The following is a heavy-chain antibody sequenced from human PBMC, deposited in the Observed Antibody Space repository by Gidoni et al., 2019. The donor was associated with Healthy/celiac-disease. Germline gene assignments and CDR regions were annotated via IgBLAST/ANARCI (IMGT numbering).Heavy chain of an antibody. CDR2: IYSGGST. D-gene: IGHD3-22*01. J-gene: IGHJ4*02. CDR1: GFTVSSTS. CDR3: ARDGGGDDSSGYYYDSLDY. Sequence: EVQLVESGGGLVQPGGSLRLSCAASGFTVSSTSMSWVRQAPGKGLEWVSVIYSGGSTYYADSVKGRFTISRDNSKNTLYLQMNSLRAEDTAVYYCARDGGGDDSSGYYYDSLDYWGQGTLVTVSS. V-gene: IGHV3-66*01.